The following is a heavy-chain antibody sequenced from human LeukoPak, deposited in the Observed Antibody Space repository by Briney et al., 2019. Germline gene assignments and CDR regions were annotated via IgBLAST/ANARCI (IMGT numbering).Heavy chain of an antibody. CDR2: IYYSGST. V-gene: IGHV4-61*08. J-gene: IGHJ5*02. Sequence: SSETLSLTCAVSGGSISSGGHSWSWIRQPPGKGLEWIGYIYYSGSTNYNPSLKSRVTISVDTSKNQFSLKLSSVTAADTAVYYCARHAQWLVTRYNWFDPWGQGTLVTVSS. D-gene: IGHD6-19*01. CDR1: GGSISSGGHS. CDR3: ARHAQWLVTRYNWFDP.